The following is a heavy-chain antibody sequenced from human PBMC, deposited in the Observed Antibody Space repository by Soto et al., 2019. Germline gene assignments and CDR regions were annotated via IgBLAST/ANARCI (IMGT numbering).Heavy chain of an antibody. CDR3: ARPLYPVHGGFLEWADLAAAYDI. Sequence: ASVKVSCKASGYTFTGYYMHWVRQAPGQGLEWMGWINPNSGGTNYAQKFQGWVTMTRDTSISTAYMELSRLRSDDTAVYYCARPLYPVHGGFLEWADLAAAYDIWRRGTIVTVSS. J-gene: IGHJ3*02. D-gene: IGHD3-3*01. V-gene: IGHV1-2*04. CDR2: INPNSGGT. CDR1: GYTFTGYY.